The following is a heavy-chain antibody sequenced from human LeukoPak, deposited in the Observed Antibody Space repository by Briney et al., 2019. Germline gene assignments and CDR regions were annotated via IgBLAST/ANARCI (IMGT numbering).Heavy chain of an antibody. J-gene: IGHJ4*02. CDR2: IYYSGST. CDR1: GASVSSSTYY. Sequence: SETLSLTCTVSGASVSSSTYYWGWIRQPPGKGLEWIGSIYYSGSTYYNPSLKSRVTISVDTSKNQFSLKLSSVTAADTAVYYCARDRLGGYSYVYWGQGSLVTVSS. CDR3: ARDRLGGYSYVY. V-gene: IGHV4-39*07. D-gene: IGHD5-12*01.